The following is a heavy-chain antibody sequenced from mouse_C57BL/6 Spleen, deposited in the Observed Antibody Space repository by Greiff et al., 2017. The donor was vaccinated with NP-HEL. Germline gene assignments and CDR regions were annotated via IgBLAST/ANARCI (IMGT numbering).Heavy chain of an antibody. J-gene: IGHJ2*01. Sequence: QLQQPGAELVKPGASVKLSCKASGYTFTSYWMHWVKQRPGQGLEWIGMIHPNSGSTNYNEKFKSKATLTVDKSSSTAYMQLSSLTSEDSAVYYCARGGWLLLYYFDYWGQGTTLTVSS. CDR1: GYTFTSYW. CDR3: ARGGWLLLYYFDY. V-gene: IGHV1-64*01. D-gene: IGHD2-3*01. CDR2: IHPNSGST.